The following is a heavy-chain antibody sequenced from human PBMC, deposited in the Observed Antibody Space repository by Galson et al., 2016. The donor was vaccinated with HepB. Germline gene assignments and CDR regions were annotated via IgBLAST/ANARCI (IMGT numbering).Heavy chain of an antibody. CDR3: ARGGDFWSFDY. CDR2: IKQDGSEK. J-gene: IGHJ4*02. Sequence: SLRLSCAASGFTFSSYWMSWVRQAPGKGLEWVANIKQDGSEKYYVDSVKGRFTISRDNAKNTLYVQMNSLRAEDTAVYYCARGGDFWSFDYWGQGTLVTVSS. D-gene: IGHD3-3*01. CDR1: GFTFSSYW. V-gene: IGHV3-7*01.